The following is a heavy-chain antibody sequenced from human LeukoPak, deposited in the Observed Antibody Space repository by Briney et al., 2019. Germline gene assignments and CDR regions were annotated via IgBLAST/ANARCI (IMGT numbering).Heavy chain of an antibody. CDR2: LSGSGGMT. V-gene: IGHV3-23*01. Sequence: GGSLRLSCAASGFTFSSYAMSWVRQAPGKGLEWVSALSGSGGMTYSADSVKGRFSISRDNSKSTFYLQMNSLRVEDTAVYYCAKGPFFYYDSSGYNYFDCWGQGALVTVSS. D-gene: IGHD3-22*01. CDR3: AKGPFFYYDSSGYNYFDC. CDR1: GFTFSSYA. J-gene: IGHJ4*02.